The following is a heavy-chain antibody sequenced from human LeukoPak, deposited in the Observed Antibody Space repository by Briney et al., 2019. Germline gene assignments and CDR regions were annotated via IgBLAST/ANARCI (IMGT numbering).Heavy chain of an antibody. V-gene: IGHV3-7*01. CDR2: INPAGSET. Sequence: PGGSLRLSCAASGFSFSAYWMTWVRQAPDTGLEWVANINPAGSETYYVDPVKGRFTISRDNAKNSLYLQMNSLRAEDTAVYYCARSGAAGTYFQHWGQGTLVTVSS. CDR3: ARSGAAGTYFQH. CDR1: GFSFSAYW. D-gene: IGHD6-13*01. J-gene: IGHJ1*01.